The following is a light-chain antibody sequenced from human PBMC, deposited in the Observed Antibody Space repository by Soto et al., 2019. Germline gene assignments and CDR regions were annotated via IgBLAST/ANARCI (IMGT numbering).Light chain of an antibody. J-gene: IGKJ1*01. Sequence: EIVLTQSPGTLSLSPGERDTLSCRASQSVSSSYLAWYQQKPGQAPRLLIYGASSRATGIPDRFSGSGSGTDFTLTISRLEPEDFAVYYCQKYGSSPPTCGQGTKVDIK. V-gene: IGKV3-20*01. CDR3: QKYGSSPPT. CDR1: QSVSSSY. CDR2: GAS.